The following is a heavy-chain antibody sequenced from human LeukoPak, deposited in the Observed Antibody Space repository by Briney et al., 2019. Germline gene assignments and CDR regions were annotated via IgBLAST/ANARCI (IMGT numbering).Heavy chain of an antibody. D-gene: IGHD5-18*01. Sequence: SETLSLTCTVSGGSISSSSYYWGWIRQPPGKGREWIGSIYYSGSTYYNPSLKSRVTISVDTSKNQFSLKLSSVTAADTAVYYCARDFRYSYSDYWGQGTLVTVSS. CDR1: GGSISSSSYY. CDR3: ARDFRYSYSDY. CDR2: IYYSGST. V-gene: IGHV4-39*07. J-gene: IGHJ4*02.